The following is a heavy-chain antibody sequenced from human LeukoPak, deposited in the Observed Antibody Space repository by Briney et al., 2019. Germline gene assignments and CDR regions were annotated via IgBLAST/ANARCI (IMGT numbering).Heavy chain of an antibody. D-gene: IGHD3-16*01. CDR1: GGSFSGYY. J-gene: IGHJ2*01. CDR2: INHSGST. Sequence: SETLSLTCAVYGGSFSGYYWSWIRQPPGKGLEWIGEINHSGSTNYNPSLKSRVTISVDTSKNQFSLKLSSVTAADTAVYYCARHRGPGPFDLWGRGTLVTVSS. V-gene: IGHV4-34*01. CDR3: ARHRGPGPFDL.